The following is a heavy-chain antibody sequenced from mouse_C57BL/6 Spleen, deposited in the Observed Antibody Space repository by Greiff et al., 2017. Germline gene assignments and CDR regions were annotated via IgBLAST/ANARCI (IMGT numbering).Heavy chain of an antibody. D-gene: IGHD2-4*01. V-gene: IGHV1-50*01. CDR1: GYTFTSYW. Sequence: QVQLKQPGAELVKPGASVKLSCKASGYTFTSYWMQWVKQRPGQGLEWIGEIDPSASYTNYNQKFKGKATVTVDTSSSTAYMQLSSLTSEDSAVYYCARRYDYDGDDWGQGTTLTVSS. J-gene: IGHJ2*01. CDR3: ARRYDYDGDD. CDR2: IDPSASYT.